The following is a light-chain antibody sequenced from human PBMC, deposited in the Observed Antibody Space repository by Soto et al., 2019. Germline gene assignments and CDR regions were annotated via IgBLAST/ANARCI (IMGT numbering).Light chain of an antibody. V-gene: IGKV3-20*01. J-gene: IGKJ3*01. CDR1: QSVSSSY. Sequence: EIVLTQSPGTLSLSPGERATLSCRASQSVSSSYLAWYQQKPGQAPRLLIYGASSRATGIPDRFSGSGSGTDFTLTIRRLEPEDFAVYYCQQYGSSLTWITFGPGPKVDIK. CDR2: GAS. CDR3: QQYGSSLTWIT.